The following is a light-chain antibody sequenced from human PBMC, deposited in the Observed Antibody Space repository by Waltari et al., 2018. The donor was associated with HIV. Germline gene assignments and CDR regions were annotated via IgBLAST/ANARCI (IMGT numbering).Light chain of an antibody. Sequence: SYELTQPPSVSVSPGQTASITCSGDKLGDKYACWYQQKPGQSPVLVIYQDSKRPSGIPGRFAGSNSGNTGALTIGGTQAMDEADDYCQAWDSSTGVVFGGGTKLTVL. V-gene: IGLV3-1*01. J-gene: IGLJ2*01. CDR2: QDS. CDR1: KLGDKY. CDR3: QAWDSSTGVV.